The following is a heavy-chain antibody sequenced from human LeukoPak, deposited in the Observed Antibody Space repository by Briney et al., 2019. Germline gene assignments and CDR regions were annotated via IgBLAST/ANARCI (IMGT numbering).Heavy chain of an antibody. D-gene: IGHD1-26*01. CDR2: MNDNGYNT. CDR3: VKDLSGSFSFDK. V-gene: IGHV3-64D*09. CDR1: GFTFSNFV. Sequence: GGSLRLSCSASGFTFSNFVMHLVLQAPGQGVEYVAIMNDNGYNTDYAGSVKGRFTVARDNSKNTLYLQMSSLRPEDTAVYYCVKDLSGSFSFDKWGQGTLVTVSS. J-gene: IGHJ4*02.